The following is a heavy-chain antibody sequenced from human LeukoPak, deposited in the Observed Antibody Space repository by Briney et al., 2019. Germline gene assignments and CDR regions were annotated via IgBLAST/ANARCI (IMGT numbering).Heavy chain of an antibody. CDR1: GGSFSGYY. CDR3: ARYRATRGQRNWYFDL. V-gene: IGHV4-34*01. CDR2: INHSGST. D-gene: IGHD5-12*01. J-gene: IGHJ2*01. Sequence: PSETLSLTCAVYGGSFSGYYWSWIRQPPGKGLEWIGEINHSGSTNYSPSLKGRVTISVYTSKNQFSLKLSSVTAADTAVYYCARYRATRGQRNWYFDLWGRGTLVTVSS.